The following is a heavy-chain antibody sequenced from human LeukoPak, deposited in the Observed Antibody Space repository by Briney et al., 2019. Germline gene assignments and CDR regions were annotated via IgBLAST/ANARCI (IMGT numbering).Heavy chain of an antibody. CDR2: IYTSGST. Sequence: PSETLSLTCTVSGGSISSGSYFWSWIRQPAGKGLEWIGRIYTSGSTNYSPSLKSRVTISVDTSRNQFSLKLSSVTAADTAVYYCARDWGYGDYERFFDYWGQGTLVTVSS. D-gene: IGHD4-17*01. J-gene: IGHJ4*02. V-gene: IGHV4-61*02. CDR3: ARDWGYGDYERFFDY. CDR1: GGSISSGSYF.